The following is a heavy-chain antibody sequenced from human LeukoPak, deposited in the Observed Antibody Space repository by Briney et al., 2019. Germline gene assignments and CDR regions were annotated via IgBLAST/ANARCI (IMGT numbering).Heavy chain of an antibody. V-gene: IGHV3-9*01. D-gene: IGHD2-2*01. CDR3: AKGRDKYQLLSKNWFDP. CDR2: ISWNSGSI. Sequence: PGGSLRLSCAASGFTFDDYAMHWVRQAPGKGLEWVSGISWNSGSIGYADPVKGRFTISRDNAKNSLYLQMNSLGAEDTALYYCAKGRDKYQLLSKNWFDPWGQGTLVTVSS. J-gene: IGHJ5*02. CDR1: GFTFDDYA.